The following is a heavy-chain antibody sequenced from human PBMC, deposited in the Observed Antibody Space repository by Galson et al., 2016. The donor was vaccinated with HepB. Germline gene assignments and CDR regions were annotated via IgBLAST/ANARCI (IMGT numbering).Heavy chain of an antibody. D-gene: IGHD3-16*02. CDR2: IKQDGSEE. V-gene: IGHV3-7*03. Sequence: SLRLSCAASGFTFSSYWMSWVRQAPGKGLEWVANIKQDGSEEYYVDSVKGRFTNSRDNAKNSLYLQMNSLRAEDTAVYYCARGMGVVLRVIADLFNYWGQGTLVTVSS. CDR3: ARGMGVVLRVIADLFNY. J-gene: IGHJ4*02. CDR1: GFTFSSYW.